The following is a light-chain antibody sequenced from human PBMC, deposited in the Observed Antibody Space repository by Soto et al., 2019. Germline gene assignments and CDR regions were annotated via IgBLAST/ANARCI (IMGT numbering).Light chain of an antibody. CDR3: SSYTRSSTYV. Sequence: QSVLTQPASVSGSPGQSITISCTGTSSEVGGYNYVSWYKQHPGKATKLKIYDVSSRSSGVSNRFSGSKSGNTASLTFSGLQAEDEADYYCSSYTRSSTYVFGTGTKVTVL. CDR2: DVS. V-gene: IGLV2-14*01. CDR1: SSEVGGYNY. J-gene: IGLJ1*01.